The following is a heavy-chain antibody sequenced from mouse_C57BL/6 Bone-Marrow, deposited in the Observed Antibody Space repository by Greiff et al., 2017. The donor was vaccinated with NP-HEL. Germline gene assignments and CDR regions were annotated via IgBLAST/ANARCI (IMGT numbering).Heavy chain of an antibody. J-gene: IGHJ3*01. CDR2: IDPSDSYT. V-gene: IGHV1-50*01. Sequence: VQLQQPGAELVKPGASVKLSCKASGYTFTSYWMQWVKQRPGQGLEWIGEIDPSDSYTNYNQKFKGKSTLTVDKSSSTAYMQLSSLTSEVSAVYYCAGRGFAYWGQGTLVTVSA. D-gene: IGHD3-3*01. CDR1: GYTFTSYW. CDR3: AGRGFAY.